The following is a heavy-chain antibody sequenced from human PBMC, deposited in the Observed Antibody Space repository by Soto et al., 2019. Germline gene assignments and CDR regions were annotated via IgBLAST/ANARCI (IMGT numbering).Heavy chain of an antibody. CDR2: IKQDGSEE. CDR1: GFTFSSYW. Sequence: EVQLVESGGGLVQPGGSLRLSCVDSGFTFSSYWMSWVRQAPVKGLEWVGNIKQDGSEENYVDSLKGRLTISRDNAKNPLYLKMNSLRVEDTAVYYCARIAATGRGRDVCGQGTTVVVSS. D-gene: IGHD6-13*01. V-gene: IGHV3-7*01. CDR3: ARIAATGRGRDV. J-gene: IGHJ6*02.